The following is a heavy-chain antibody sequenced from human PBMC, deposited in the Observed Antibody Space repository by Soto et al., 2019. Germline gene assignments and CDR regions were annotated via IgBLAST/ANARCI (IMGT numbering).Heavy chain of an antibody. J-gene: IGHJ4*02. V-gene: IGHV1-69*13. Sequence: SVKVSCKASGGTFSSYAISWVRQAPGQGVEWMGGIIPIFGTANYAQKFQGRVTITADESTSTAYMELSSLGSEDTAVYYCARAQGYYYDSSGYYSTTYWGQGTLVTVSS. CDR1: GGTFSSYA. CDR2: IIPIFGTA. CDR3: ARAQGYYYDSSGYYSTTY. D-gene: IGHD3-22*01.